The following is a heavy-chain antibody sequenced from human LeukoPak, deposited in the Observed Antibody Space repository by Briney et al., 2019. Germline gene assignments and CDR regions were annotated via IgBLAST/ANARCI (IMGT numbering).Heavy chain of an antibody. CDR1: GGSISSYY. Sequence: SETLSLTCTVSGGSISSYYWSWIRQPPGKGLEWIGYIYYSGSTNYNPSLKSRVTISVDTSKNQFSLKLSSVTAADTAVYYCARVGKDGYKPQAFDIWGQGTMVTVSS. V-gene: IGHV4-59*01. D-gene: IGHD5-24*01. CDR2: IYYSGST. CDR3: ARVGKDGYKPQAFDI. J-gene: IGHJ3*02.